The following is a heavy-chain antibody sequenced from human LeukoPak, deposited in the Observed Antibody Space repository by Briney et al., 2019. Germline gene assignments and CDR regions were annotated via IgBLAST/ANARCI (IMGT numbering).Heavy chain of an antibody. CDR1: GFSFSNYG. D-gene: IGHD1-26*01. CDR3: AKDRSGSYYTSYYFDY. V-gene: IGHV3-23*01. Sequence: GGSLRLSCAASGFSFSNYGMNWVRQAPGKGLEWVSGIIGSGAMTYYADSVKGRFTISRDNSKNTVYLQMNSLRADDTAVYYCAKDRSGSYYTSYYFDYWGQGTLVTVSS. CDR2: IIGSGAMT. J-gene: IGHJ4*02.